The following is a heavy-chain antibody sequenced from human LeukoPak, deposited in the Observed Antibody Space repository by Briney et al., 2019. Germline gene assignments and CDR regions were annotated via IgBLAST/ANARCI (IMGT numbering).Heavy chain of an antibody. J-gene: IGHJ4*02. CDR1: GGSISSGGYS. V-gene: IGHV4-30-2*01. CDR3: ARVHAYFDY. Sequence: KPSETLSLTCAVSGGSISSGGYSWSWIRQPPGKGLEWIGYIYHSGSTYYNPSLKSRVTISVDRSKNQFSLKLSSVTAADTAVYYCARVHAYFDYWGQGTLVTVSS. CDR2: IYHSGST.